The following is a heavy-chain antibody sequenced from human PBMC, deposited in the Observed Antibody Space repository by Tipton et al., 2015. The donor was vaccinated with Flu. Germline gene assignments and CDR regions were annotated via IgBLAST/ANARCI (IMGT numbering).Heavy chain of an antibody. D-gene: IGHD3-10*02. J-gene: IGHJ4*02. V-gene: IGHV4-38-2*01. Sequence: TLSLTCSVSGGSVGSPYYWGWVRRPPGKGLEWIGTIYHSGTIYYNPSLKSRLTISVDTSKNQFSLRLSSVTAADTAVYYCARHTGDSVRGVIDYWGQGTLVTVSS. CDR1: GGSVGSPYY. CDR3: ARHTGDSVRGVIDY. CDR2: IYHSGTI.